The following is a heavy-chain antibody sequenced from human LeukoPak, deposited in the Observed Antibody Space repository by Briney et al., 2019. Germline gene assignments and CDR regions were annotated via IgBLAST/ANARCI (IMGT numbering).Heavy chain of an antibody. Sequence: KPSETLPLTCAVYGGSFSGYYWSWIRQPPGKGLEWIGEINHSGSTNYNPSLKSRVTISVDTPKNQISLKLSSVTAADTAVYYCARRDLWFGELFADYWGQGTLVTVSS. D-gene: IGHD3-10*01. J-gene: IGHJ4*02. CDR1: GGSFSGYY. CDR2: INHSGST. CDR3: ARRDLWFGELFADY. V-gene: IGHV4-34*01.